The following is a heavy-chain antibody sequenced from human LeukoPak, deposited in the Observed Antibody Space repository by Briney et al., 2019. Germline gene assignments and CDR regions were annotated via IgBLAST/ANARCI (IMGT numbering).Heavy chain of an antibody. CDR3: AKCVGLIDPFDY. CDR2: IRGSGIGT. J-gene: IGHJ4*02. D-gene: IGHD3-16*02. CDR1: GFTFSSYA. V-gene: IGHV3-23*01. Sequence: GSLRLSCAASGFTFSSYAMNWVRQAPGKGLEWVSSIRGSGIGTDYADSVKGRFTISRDNSKNTLYLQMNSLRAEDTAVYYCAKCVGLIDPFDYWGQGILVTVSS.